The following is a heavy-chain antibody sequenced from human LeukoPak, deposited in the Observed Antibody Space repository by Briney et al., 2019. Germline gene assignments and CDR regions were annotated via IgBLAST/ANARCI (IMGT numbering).Heavy chain of an antibody. CDR2: IIPIFGTA. J-gene: IGHJ6*02. Sequence: GASVKVSCKASGGTFSSYAISWVRQAPGQGLEWMGGIIPIFGTANYAQKFQGRVTITADESTSTAYMELSSLRSEDTAVYYCARDSVTMVREVYYGMDVWGQGTTVTVSS. V-gene: IGHV1-69*13. CDR1: GGTFSSYA. CDR3: ARDSVTMVREVYYGMDV. D-gene: IGHD3-10*01.